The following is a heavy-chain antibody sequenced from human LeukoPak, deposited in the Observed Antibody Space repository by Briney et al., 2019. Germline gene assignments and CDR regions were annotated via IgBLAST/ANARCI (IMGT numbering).Heavy chain of an antibody. CDR3: ARDSRPGYCTNGVCYSGACGH. CDR2: ISYDGSNK. V-gene: IGHV3-30-3*01. D-gene: IGHD2-8*01. Sequence: GGSLRLSCAASGFTFSNYAMHWVRQAPGKGLEWVAVISYDGSNKYYADSVKGRFTISRDNSKNTLYLQMNSLRAEDTAVYYCARDSRPGYCTNGVCYSGACGHWGQGTLVTVSS. J-gene: IGHJ1*01. CDR1: GFTFSNYA.